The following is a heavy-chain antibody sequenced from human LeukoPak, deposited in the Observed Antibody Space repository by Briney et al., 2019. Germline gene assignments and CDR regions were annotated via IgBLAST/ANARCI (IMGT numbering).Heavy chain of an antibody. CDR3: ARHGGYCSSTSCYAHGAFDI. V-gene: IGHV4-61*02. J-gene: IGHJ3*02. D-gene: IGHD2-2*01. Sequence: SETLSLTCTVSGGSISSGSYYWSWIRQPAGKGLEWIGRIYTSGSTNYNPSLKSRVTISVDTSKNQFSLKLSSVTAADTAVYYCARHGGYCSSTSCYAHGAFDIWGQGTMVTVSS. CDR1: GGSISSGSYY. CDR2: IYTSGST.